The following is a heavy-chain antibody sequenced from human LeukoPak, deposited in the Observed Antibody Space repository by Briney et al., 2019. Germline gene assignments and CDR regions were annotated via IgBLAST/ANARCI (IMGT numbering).Heavy chain of an antibody. J-gene: IGHJ4*02. D-gene: IGHD1-26*01. V-gene: IGHV3-30-3*01. Sequence: GGSLRLSCATSRFTFSSYTMHWVRQAPGKGLEWVAVISYDGSNKYYADSVKGRFTISRDNSKNTLYLQMNSLKAEDTAVYYCARESSGTCYFDYWDQGTLVAVSS. CDR3: ARESSGTCYFDY. CDR1: RFTFSSYT. CDR2: ISYDGSNK.